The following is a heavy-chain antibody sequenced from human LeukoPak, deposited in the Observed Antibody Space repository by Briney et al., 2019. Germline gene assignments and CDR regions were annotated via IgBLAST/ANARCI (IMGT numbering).Heavy chain of an antibody. J-gene: IGHJ4*01. CDR2: ISGSGGST. CDR3: AKRAQRVGDSRAHYYAY. D-gene: IGHD3-22*01. CDR1: GFTFSSYA. Sequence: PRGSPRLSCAASGFTFSSYAMSWVRQAPGKGLERVSAISGSGGSTYYADSVKGRFTISRDNSKNTLYLQMSSLRAEDTAVYYCAKRAQRVGDSRAHYYAYWSQPSLATVSS. V-gene: IGHV3-23*01.